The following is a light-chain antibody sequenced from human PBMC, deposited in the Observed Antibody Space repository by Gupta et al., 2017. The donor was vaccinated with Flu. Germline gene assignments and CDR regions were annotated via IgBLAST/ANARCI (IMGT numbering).Light chain of an antibody. CDR1: NIGSKS. Sequence: SYVLAQPPSVSVAPGQTARITCGGNNIGSKSVHWYQQKPSQAPVLVVSDDIDRPSGIPERFSGSNSGNTATLTISRVEAGDGADYYCQVWDSSSDHVVFGRGTKLTVL. V-gene: IGLV3-21*02. J-gene: IGLJ2*01. CDR3: QVWDSSSDHVV. CDR2: DDI.